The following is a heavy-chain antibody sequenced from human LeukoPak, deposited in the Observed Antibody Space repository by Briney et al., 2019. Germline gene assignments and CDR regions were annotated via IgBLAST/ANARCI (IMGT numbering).Heavy chain of an antibody. Sequence: GESLKISCKGSGYSFTSYWIGWVRQMPGKSLEWMGIIYPGDSDTRYSPSFQGQVTISADKSISTAYLQWSSLKASDTAMYYCARLALGGCSGGSCYFDYWGQGTLVTVSS. D-gene: IGHD2-15*01. J-gene: IGHJ4*02. V-gene: IGHV5-51*01. CDR2: IYPGDSDT. CDR3: ARLALGGCSGGSCYFDY. CDR1: GYSFTSYW.